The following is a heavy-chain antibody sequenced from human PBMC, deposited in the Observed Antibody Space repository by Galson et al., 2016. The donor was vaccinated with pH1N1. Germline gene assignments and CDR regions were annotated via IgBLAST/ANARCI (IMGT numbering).Heavy chain of an antibody. D-gene: IGHD4-17*01. V-gene: IGHV4-59*08. CDR3: ARHDYGDYVGWFDP. CDR2: VYYSGST. J-gene: IGHJ5*02. Sequence: ETLSLTCTVSGGFISSHYWNWIRQPPGKGLEWIGYVYYSGSTNYNPSLKSRVTISVDTPKNQFSLKLSSVTAADTAVYYCARHDYGDYVGWFDPWGQGTLVTVSS. CDR1: GGFISSHY.